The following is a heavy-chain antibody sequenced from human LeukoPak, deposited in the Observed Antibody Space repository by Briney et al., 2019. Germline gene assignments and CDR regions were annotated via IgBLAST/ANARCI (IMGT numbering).Heavy chain of an antibody. CDR1: GGTFSSYA. Sequence: SSVKVSCKASGGTFSSYAISWVRQAPGQGLEWMGGIIPIFGTANYAQKFQGRVTITADESTGTAYMELSSLRSEDTAVYYCASKTGYCSSTSCRNYYYYMDVWGKGTAVTVSS. D-gene: IGHD2-2*01. V-gene: IGHV1-69*01. CDR3: ASKTGYCSSTSCRNYYYYMDV. CDR2: IIPIFGTA. J-gene: IGHJ6*03.